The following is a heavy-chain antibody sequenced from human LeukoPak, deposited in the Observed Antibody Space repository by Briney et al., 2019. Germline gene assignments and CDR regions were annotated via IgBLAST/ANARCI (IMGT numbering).Heavy chain of an antibody. CDR3: TRATFYSSSWYSGSVDV. J-gene: IGHJ6*02. V-gene: IGHV3-74*01. D-gene: IGHD6-13*01. CDR1: GFTFSTYW. Sequence: PGGSLRLSCAASGFTFSTYWIHWVRQAPGKGLVWVSHINSDGSSTSYAASAKGRFTISRDNARNTLYLQMNSLRAEDTAVYYCTRATFYSSSWYSGSVDVWGQGTTVTVSS. CDR2: INSDGSST.